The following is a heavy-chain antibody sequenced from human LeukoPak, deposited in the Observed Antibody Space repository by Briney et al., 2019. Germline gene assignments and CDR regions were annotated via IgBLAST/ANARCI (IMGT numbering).Heavy chain of an antibody. Sequence: SVKVSCKASGYTFTSYGISWVRQAPGQGLEWMGGIIPIFGTANYAQKFQGRVTITADKSTSTAYMELSRLTSDDTAVYYCAKEVHYYDSSDYFPLGYWGQGTLITVSS. J-gene: IGHJ4*02. V-gene: IGHV1-69*06. CDR2: IIPIFGTA. CDR1: GYTFTSYG. CDR3: AKEVHYYDSSDYFPLGY. D-gene: IGHD3-22*01.